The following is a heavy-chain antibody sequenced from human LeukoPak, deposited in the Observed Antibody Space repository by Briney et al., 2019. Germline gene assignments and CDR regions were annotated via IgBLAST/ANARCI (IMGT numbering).Heavy chain of an antibody. CDR2: IIPILGIA. V-gene: IGHV1-69*04. Sequence: SAKVSCKASGGTFSSYTISWVRQAPGQGLEWMGRIIPILGIANYAQKFQGRVTITADKSTSTAYMELSSLRSEDTAVYYCARDPDSDYGDYDGFDPWGQGTLVTVSS. D-gene: IGHD4-17*01. CDR1: GGTFSSYT. CDR3: ARDPDSDYGDYDGFDP. J-gene: IGHJ5*02.